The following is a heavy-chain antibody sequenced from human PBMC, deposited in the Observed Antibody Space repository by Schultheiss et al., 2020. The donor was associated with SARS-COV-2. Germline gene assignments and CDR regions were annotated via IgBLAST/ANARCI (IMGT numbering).Heavy chain of an antibody. CDR1: GYSFANYW. J-gene: IGHJ3*02. CDR2: IYPGDSST. V-gene: IGHV5-51*01. D-gene: IGHD1-7*01. Sequence: GESLKISCKGSGYSFANYWIGWVRQMPGKGLEWMGTIYPGDSSTTYSPSFQGQVTISADKSISTASLQWSSLRASDTAMYYCASPVETGTTFSAFDIWGQGTMVTVSS. CDR3: ASPVETGTTFSAFDI.